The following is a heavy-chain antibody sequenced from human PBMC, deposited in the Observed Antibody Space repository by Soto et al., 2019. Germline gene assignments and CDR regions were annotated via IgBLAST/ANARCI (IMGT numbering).Heavy chain of an antibody. V-gene: IGHV3-30-3*01. Sequence: PGGSLRLSCAASGFTFSSYAMHWVRQAPGKGLEWVAVISYDGSNKYYADSVKGRFTISRDNSKNTLYLQMNSLRAEDTAVYYCARGSLSSSYPPFDYWGQGTQVTVSS. CDR2: ISYDGSNK. J-gene: IGHJ4*02. D-gene: IGHD6-6*01. CDR3: ARGSLSSSYPPFDY. CDR1: GFTFSSYA.